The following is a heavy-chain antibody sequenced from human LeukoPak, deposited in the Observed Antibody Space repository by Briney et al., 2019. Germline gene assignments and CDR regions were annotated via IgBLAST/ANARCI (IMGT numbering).Heavy chain of an antibody. Sequence: PSETLSLTCSVSGGSISTDYWSWIRQTPGRGLEEIGYIYNSGSPNYNPSLEGRVTMSIDTSKNQFSLKLSSVTAADTAVYYRARGLYYDYVWGSSLTDYWGQGTLVTVSS. J-gene: IGHJ4*02. CDR3: ARGLYYDYVWGSSLTDY. CDR1: GGSISTDY. CDR2: IYNSGSP. V-gene: IGHV4-59*12. D-gene: IGHD3-16*01.